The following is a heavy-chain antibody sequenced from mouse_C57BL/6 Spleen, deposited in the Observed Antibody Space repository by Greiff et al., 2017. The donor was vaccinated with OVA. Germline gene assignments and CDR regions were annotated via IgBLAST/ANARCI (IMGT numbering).Heavy chain of an antibody. CDR1: GFTFSDYG. Sequence: EVHLVESGGGLVKPGGSLKLSCAASGFTFSDYGMHWVRQAPEKGLEWVAYISSGSSTIYYADTVKGRFTISRDNAKNTLFLQMTSLRSEDTAMYYCARNTDWYFYVWGTGTTVTVSS. V-gene: IGHV5-17*01. J-gene: IGHJ1*03. CDR2: ISSGSSTI. CDR3: ARNTDWYFYV.